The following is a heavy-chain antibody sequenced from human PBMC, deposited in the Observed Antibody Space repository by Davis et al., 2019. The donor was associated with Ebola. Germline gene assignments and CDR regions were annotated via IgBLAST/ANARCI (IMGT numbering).Heavy chain of an antibody. J-gene: IGHJ4*02. V-gene: IGHV3-7*01. CDR1: GFSFSSYW. CDR3: ATDRNWDFDY. Sequence: PGGSLRLSCAASGFSFSSYWMSWVRQAPGKGLEWVANIKQDGSEKYYVDSVEGRFTISRDNAKNSLYLQMNSLRDEDTAVYYCATDRNWDFDYWGQGTLVTVSS. CDR2: IKQDGSEK. D-gene: IGHD7-27*01.